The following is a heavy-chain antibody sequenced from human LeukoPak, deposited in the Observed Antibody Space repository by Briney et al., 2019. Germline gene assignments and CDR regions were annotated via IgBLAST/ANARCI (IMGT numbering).Heavy chain of an antibody. V-gene: IGHV4-39*01. D-gene: IGHD2-15*01. CDR1: GDSISSTSYY. CDR2: IYYSGTT. CDR3: ARLNRQCSGGSCHSGWFDP. Sequence: SETLSLTCAVSGDSISSTSYYWAGIRQPPGRGLEWIGTIYYSGTTYYNPSLKSRVTISVDTSKNQFSLKLSSVTAADTAVYSCARLNRQCSGGSCHSGWFDPWGQGTLVTVSS. J-gene: IGHJ5*02.